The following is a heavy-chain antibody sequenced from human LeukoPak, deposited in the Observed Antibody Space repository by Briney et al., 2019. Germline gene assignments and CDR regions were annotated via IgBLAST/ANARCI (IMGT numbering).Heavy chain of an antibody. CDR2: ISVNGGTK. D-gene: IGHD5-24*01. J-gene: IGHJ6*03. CDR1: GFTFNSYP. CDR3: ARPRAPYKNHHYYYYMDV. Sequence: GGSLRLACVASGFTFNSYPMHWVRQAQGKGLKYVSGISVNGGTKYYADSVEGRFTITRDNSKNTLFLQLGSLRPDDTAVYYCARPRAPYKNHHYYYYMDVWGKGTTVAVSS. V-gene: IGHV3-64*02.